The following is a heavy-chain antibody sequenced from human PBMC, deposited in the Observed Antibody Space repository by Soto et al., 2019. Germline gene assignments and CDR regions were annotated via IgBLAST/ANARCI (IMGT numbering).Heavy chain of an antibody. Sequence: ASVKVSCKASGYTFTSYAMHWVRQAPGQRLEWMGWINAGNGNTKYSQKFQGRVTMTRDTSASTAYMELSSLRSEDTAVYYCARVPIQYYDFWSGTPASSDYYYYYYMDVWGKGTTVTVSS. V-gene: IGHV1-3*01. CDR2: INAGNGNT. CDR1: GYTFTSYA. J-gene: IGHJ6*03. CDR3: ARVPIQYYDFWSGTPASSDYYYYYYMDV. D-gene: IGHD3-3*01.